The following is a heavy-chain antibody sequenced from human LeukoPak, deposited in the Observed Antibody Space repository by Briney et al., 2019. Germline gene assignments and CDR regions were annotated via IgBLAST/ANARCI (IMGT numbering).Heavy chain of an antibody. J-gene: IGHJ6*03. Sequence: PGGSLRLSCAASGFTYGMYWVRQAPGKGLEWVAFIRYDGSNKYYADSVKGRFTISRDNSKNTLYLQMNSLRAEDTAVYYCAKNHDDHSSSWSYQRYYYYMDVWGKGTTVTVSS. CDR3: AKNHDDHSSSWSYQRYYYYMDV. CDR1: GFTYG. D-gene: IGHD6-13*01. CDR2: IRYDGSNK. V-gene: IGHV3-30*02.